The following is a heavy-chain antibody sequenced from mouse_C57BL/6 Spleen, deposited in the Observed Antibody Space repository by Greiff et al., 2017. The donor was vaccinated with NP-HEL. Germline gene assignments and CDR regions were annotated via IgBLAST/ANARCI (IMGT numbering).Heavy chain of an antibody. Sequence: VQLQQPGAELVMPGASVKLSCKASGYTFTSYWMHWVKQRPGQGLEWIGEIDPSDSYTNYNQKFKGKSTLTVDKSSSTAYMQLSSLTSEDSAVYYCARSGQLRLDDYWGQGTTLTVSS. CDR2: IDPSDSYT. CDR1: GYTFTSYW. CDR3: ARSGQLRLDDY. J-gene: IGHJ2*01. V-gene: IGHV1-69*01. D-gene: IGHD3-2*02.